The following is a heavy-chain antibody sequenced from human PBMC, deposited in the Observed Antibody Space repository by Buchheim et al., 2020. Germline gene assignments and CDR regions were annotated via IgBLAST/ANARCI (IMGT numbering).Heavy chain of an antibody. V-gene: IGHV3-30*02. CDR3: AKNSRTDWEDLNYFDY. CDR1: GFTFSSYG. D-gene: IGHD1-26*01. Sequence: QVQLVESGGGVVQPGRSLRLSCAASGFTFSSYGMHWVRQAPGKGLEWVAFIRYDGSNKYYADSVKGRFTISRDNYKNTLYLQMNSLRAEDTAVYYCAKNSRTDWEDLNYFDYWGQGTL. CDR2: IRYDGSNK. J-gene: IGHJ4*02.